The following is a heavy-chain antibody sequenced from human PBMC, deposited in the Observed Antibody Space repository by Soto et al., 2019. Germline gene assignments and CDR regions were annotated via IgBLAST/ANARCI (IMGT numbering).Heavy chain of an antibody. J-gene: IGHJ4*02. Sequence: GGSLRLSCAASGFTFSSYSMNWVRQAPGKGLEWVSSISSSSSYIYYADSVKGRFTISRDNAKNSLYLQMNSLRAEDTAVYYCARDSSFNDFWSGYDRLSDYWGQGTLVTVSS. V-gene: IGHV3-21*01. D-gene: IGHD3-3*01. CDR3: ARDSSFNDFWSGYDRLSDY. CDR1: GFTFSSYS. CDR2: ISSSSSYI.